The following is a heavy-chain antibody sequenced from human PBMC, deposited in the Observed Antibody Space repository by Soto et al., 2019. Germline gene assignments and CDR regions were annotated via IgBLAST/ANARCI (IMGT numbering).Heavy chain of an antibody. D-gene: IGHD4-17*01. Sequence: RSLTCTVSGGSISSGDYYWSWIRQPPGKGLEWIGYIYYSGSTYYNPSLKSRVTISVDTTKNQFSLKLSSVTAADTAVYYCARDRATGTSRPEDFDDWGQGTLVTVSS. CDR3: ARDRATGTSRPEDFDD. CDR1: GGSISSGDYY. J-gene: IGHJ4*02. CDR2: IYYSGST. V-gene: IGHV4-30-4*01.